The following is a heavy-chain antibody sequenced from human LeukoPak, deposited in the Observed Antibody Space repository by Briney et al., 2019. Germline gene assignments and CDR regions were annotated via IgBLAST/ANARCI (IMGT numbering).Heavy chain of an antibody. CDR1: GGSISSGSYY. CDR2: IYTSGST. CDR3: ARAWGTAGSDSSGYYSFHWFDP. V-gene: IGHV4-61*02. Sequence: PSETLSLTCTVSGGSISSGSYYWSWIRQPAGKGLEWIGRIYTSGSTNYNPSLKSRVTISVDTSKNQFSLKLSSVTAADTAVYYCARAWGTAGSDSSGYYSFHWFDPWGQGTLVTVSS. D-gene: IGHD3-22*01. J-gene: IGHJ5*02.